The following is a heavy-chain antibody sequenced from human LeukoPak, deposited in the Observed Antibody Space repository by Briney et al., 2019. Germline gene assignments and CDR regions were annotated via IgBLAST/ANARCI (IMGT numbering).Heavy chain of an antibody. D-gene: IGHD2-2*01. CDR1: GFTFSSYW. V-gene: IGHV3-7*04. J-gene: IGHJ4*02. CDR3: ARGTSWYYFDY. Sequence: GGSLRLSCAASGFTFSSYWMSWLRQAPAKGLDWLSNINQDGSEKYYLDSVNRPFTISIDKAKNSLYLQMNSLRAEDTAVYYCARGTSWYYFDYWGQGTLVTVSS. CDR2: INQDGSEK.